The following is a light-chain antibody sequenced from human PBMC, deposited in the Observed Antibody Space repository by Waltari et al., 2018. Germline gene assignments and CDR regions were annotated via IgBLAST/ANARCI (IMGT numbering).Light chain of an antibody. J-gene: IGKJ4*01. CDR2: DAS. V-gene: IGKV3-11*01. CDR1: QSVDTY. Sequence: EIVLTQPRSTLSLSPGERASLSCRASQSVDTYLAWYQQKPGQAPRLLIYDASNRATGIPARFSGSGSGTDFTLTISSLEPEDFAVYYCRQRSNWVTFGGGTKVEIK. CDR3: RQRSNWVT.